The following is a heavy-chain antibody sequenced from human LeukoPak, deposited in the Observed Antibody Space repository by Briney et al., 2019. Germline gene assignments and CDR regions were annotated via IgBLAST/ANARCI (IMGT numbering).Heavy chain of an antibody. CDR3: ASFNQDI. D-gene: IGHD1-14*01. V-gene: IGHV1-8*03. Sequence: ASVKVSCKASGYTFDSYDLNRVRQATGQGLGWMGGMNPNSANTGYAQKFQGRVTITRNTAISTAYMELSSLRSEDTAVYYCASFNQDIWGQGTMVTVSS. J-gene: IGHJ3*02. CDR2: MNPNSANT. CDR1: GYTFDSYD.